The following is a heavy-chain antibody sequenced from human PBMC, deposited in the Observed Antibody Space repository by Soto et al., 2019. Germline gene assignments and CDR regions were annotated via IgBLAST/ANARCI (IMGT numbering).Heavy chain of an antibody. V-gene: IGHV3-30-3*01. CDR3: ARSYYYYYGMAG. J-gene: IGHJ6*02. Sequence: QVQLVESGGGVIQPGMSLRLSCAASGFTFSSYAIHWFRQAPGKGLEWVAVISYDGINKYYADSVKGRFTISRDNSKNTVDLQMNSMRVEETAVYYCARSYYYYYGMAGWGQGTTATVSS. CDR2: ISYDGINK. CDR1: GFTFSSYA.